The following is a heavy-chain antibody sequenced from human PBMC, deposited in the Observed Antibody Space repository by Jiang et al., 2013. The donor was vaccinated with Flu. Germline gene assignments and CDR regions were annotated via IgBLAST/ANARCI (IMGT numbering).Heavy chain of an antibody. V-gene: IGHV4-39*01. CDR2: IYYSGST. J-gene: IGHJ2*01. CDR3: TRRPFAFGTGWLWYFDL. D-gene: IGHD6-19*01. CDR1: GGSISDSSYY. Sequence: PGLVKPSETLSLICTISGGSISDSSYYWGWIRQPPGKGLEWIGNIYYSGSTYYNPSLKSRVTMSIDTSKNQFSLKLNSVTAADTAVYYCTRRPFAFGTGWLWYFDLWGRGTQVSVSS.